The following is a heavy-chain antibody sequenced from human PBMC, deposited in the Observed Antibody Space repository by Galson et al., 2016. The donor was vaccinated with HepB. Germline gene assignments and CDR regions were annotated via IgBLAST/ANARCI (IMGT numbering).Heavy chain of an antibody. V-gene: IGHV7-4-1*02. J-gene: IGHJ6*02. CDR3: ARDLAQYYGSVNYLHYYYCMDV. D-gene: IGHD3-10*01. CDR1: GYTFSTYA. CDR2: ISTHTGNP. Sequence: SVKVSCKASGYTFSTYAMNWVRQAPGQGLEWMGWISTHTGNPTYDQGFRGRFVFSLDTSVSTTYLQISGLKAEDTAVYFCARDLAQYYGSVNYLHYYYCMDVWGQVTTVTVSS.